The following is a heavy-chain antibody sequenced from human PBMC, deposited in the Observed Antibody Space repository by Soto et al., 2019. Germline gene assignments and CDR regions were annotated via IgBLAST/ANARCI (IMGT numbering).Heavy chain of an antibody. J-gene: IGHJ2*01. V-gene: IGHV3-73*02. CDR3: SRQGPVFGPVNNLIWYFDV. D-gene: IGHD3-3*01. CDR2: IGGKANSYAT. Sequence: EMQLVESGGGLVRPGGSLKLSCAASGLTFSAFNVHWVRQASGKGLEWIGHIGGKANSYATTFAASVKGRFTISRDDSNNTAYIQRSSRKTEDTAEYYCSRQGPVFGPVNNLIWYFDVWGRGTPVTVSS. CDR1: GLTFSAFN.